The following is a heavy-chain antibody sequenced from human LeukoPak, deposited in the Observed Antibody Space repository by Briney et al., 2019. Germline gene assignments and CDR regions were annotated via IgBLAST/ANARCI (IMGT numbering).Heavy chain of an antibody. CDR3: ARLAITGVYGMDV. J-gene: IGHJ6*02. V-gene: IGHV3-23*01. CDR1: GFTFSSYA. D-gene: IGHD1-14*01. CDR2: ISGSGGMI. Sequence: PGGSLRLSCAASGFTFSSYAMSWVRQAPGKGLEWVSGISGSGGMIYYADSVKGRFSISRDNSKNTLYLQMDSLRAEDTAVYYCARLAITGVYGMDVWGQGTTVTVSS.